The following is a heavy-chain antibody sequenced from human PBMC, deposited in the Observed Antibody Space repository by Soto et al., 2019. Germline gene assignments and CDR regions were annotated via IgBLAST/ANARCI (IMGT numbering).Heavy chain of an antibody. D-gene: IGHD2-2*01. CDR1: GASISTSSYF. J-gene: IGHJ4*02. CDR2: VYQSGTT. CDR3: ARQPESTSYFDY. Sequence: SETLSLTYSVSGASISTSSYFWGWIRQAPGKGLEWIGNVYQSGTTRLNPSLKSRVSIFVDRSKNQFSLELNSATAADRAVYYCARQPESTSYFDYWGQGILVTVSS. V-gene: IGHV4-39*01.